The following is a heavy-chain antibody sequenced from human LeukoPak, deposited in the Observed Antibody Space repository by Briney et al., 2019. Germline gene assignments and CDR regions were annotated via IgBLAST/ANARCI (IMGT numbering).Heavy chain of an antibody. V-gene: IGHV1-69*06. Sequence: SVKVSCKASGGTFSSYAISWVRQAPGQGLEWMGGIIPIFGTANYAQKFQGRVTITADKSTSTAYMELSSLRSEDTAVYYCARSGATYYDYVWGSYRYTNFDYWGQGTLVTVSS. CDR1: GGTFSSYA. CDR2: IIPIFGTA. CDR3: ARSGATYYDYVWGSYRYTNFDY. J-gene: IGHJ4*02. D-gene: IGHD3-16*02.